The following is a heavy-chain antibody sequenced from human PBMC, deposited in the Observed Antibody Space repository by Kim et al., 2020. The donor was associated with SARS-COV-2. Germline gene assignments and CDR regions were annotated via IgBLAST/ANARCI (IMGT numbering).Heavy chain of an antibody. CDR1: GYTFSSSD. D-gene: IGHD6-19*01. Sequence: ASVKVSCKASGYTFSSSDISWVRQAPGQGLESMGWISAYNGKTNYVQKFQGRITMTTDTSTSIAYMELRNLRSDDTAVYYCARIRSGWYVGYFDYWGQGTLVTVSS. V-gene: IGHV1-18*01. CDR2: ISAYNGKT. CDR3: ARIRSGWYVGYFDY. J-gene: IGHJ4*02.